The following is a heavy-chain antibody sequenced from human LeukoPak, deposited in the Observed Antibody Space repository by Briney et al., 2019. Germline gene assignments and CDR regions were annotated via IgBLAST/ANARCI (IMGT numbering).Heavy chain of an antibody. CDR3: ARRVDATRWFDP. Sequence: GGSLRLSCAASGFTFSNYFMHWVRQAPGKGLVWVSRINSDGTTTMYADSVKGRFTISRDDAKNTLYLQMNSLRDEDTAVYYCARRVDATRWFDPWGQGTLVTVSS. V-gene: IGHV3-74*03. D-gene: IGHD2-15*01. CDR1: GFTFSNYF. J-gene: IGHJ5*02. CDR2: INSDGTTT.